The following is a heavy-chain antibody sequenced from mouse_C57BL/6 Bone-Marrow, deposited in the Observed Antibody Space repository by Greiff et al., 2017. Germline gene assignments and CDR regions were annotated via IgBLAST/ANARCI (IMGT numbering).Heavy chain of an antibody. V-gene: IGHV1-64*01. J-gene: IGHJ2*01. Sequence: VQLQQPGAELVKPGASVKLSCKASGYTFTSYWMHWVKQRPGQGLEWIGMIHPNSGSTNDNEKFKSKATLTVDKSSSTAYMQLSSLTSEDSAVYYCARAYGSSYRFDYWGQGTTLTVSS. D-gene: IGHD1-1*01. CDR3: ARAYGSSYRFDY. CDR1: GYTFTSYW. CDR2: IHPNSGST.